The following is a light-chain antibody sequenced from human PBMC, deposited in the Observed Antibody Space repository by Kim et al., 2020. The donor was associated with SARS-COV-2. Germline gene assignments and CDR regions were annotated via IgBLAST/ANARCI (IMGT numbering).Light chain of an antibody. CDR2: DAS. CDR1: QSVSSY. V-gene: IGKV3-11*01. CDR3: QQRSNWPPKLT. J-gene: IGKJ4*01. Sequence: PGDRATLACRASQSVSSYLAWDQQKPGQAPRLLIYDASNRATGIPARCSGSGSGTDFTLTISSLEPEDFAVYYCQQRSNWPPKLTFGGGTKVEIK.